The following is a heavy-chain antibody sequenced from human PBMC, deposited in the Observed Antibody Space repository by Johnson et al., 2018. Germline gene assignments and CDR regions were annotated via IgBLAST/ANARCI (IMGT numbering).Heavy chain of an antibody. V-gene: IGHV3-30-3*01. CDR3: AREKCSGYLDV. CDR1: GFTFSSSA. J-gene: IGHJ6*03. CDR2: ISYDGSNK. D-gene: IGHD3-22*01. Sequence: QVQLVEAGGGVVQPGKSLRLSCAASGFTFSSSAMHWVRQAPGKGLEWVAVISYDGSNKYYADSEKGRFTISRDNSKNPLYLQMNTLRADDTTIYYCAREKCSGYLDVWGKGTTVTVTS.